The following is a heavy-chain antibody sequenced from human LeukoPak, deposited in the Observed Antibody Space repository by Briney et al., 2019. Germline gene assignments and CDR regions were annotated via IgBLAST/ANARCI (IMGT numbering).Heavy chain of an antibody. Sequence: GGSLRLSCAASGFTFSSYAMSWVRQAPGKGLEWVSYISSSGSTIYYADSVKVRFTISRDNAKNSLYLQMNSLRAEDTAVYYCARGWELLGGNYFDYWGQGTLVTVSS. CDR1: GFTFSSYA. V-gene: IGHV3-48*03. J-gene: IGHJ4*02. D-gene: IGHD1-26*01. CDR3: ARGWELLGGNYFDY. CDR2: ISSSGSTI.